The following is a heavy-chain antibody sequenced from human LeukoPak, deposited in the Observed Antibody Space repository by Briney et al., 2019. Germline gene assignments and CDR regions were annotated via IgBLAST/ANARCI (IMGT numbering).Heavy chain of an antibody. D-gene: IGHD6-19*01. CDR1: GFTVSSNY. V-gene: IGHV4-34*01. CDR3: ARTGYSSGWYNWFDP. Sequence: GSLRLSCAASGFTVSSNYMSWIRQPPGKGLEWIGEINHSGSTNYNPSLKSRVTISVDTSKNQFSLKLSSVTAADTAVYYCARTGYSSGWYNWFDPWGQGTLVTVSS. CDR2: INHSGST. J-gene: IGHJ5*02.